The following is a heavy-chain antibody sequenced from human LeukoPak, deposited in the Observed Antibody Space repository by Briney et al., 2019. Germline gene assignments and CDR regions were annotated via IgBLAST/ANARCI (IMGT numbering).Heavy chain of an antibody. D-gene: IGHD3-22*01. V-gene: IGHV3-7*04. CDR1: GFTFSTYS. CDR2: IKQDGSEK. J-gene: IGHJ3*02. Sequence: GGSLRLSCTASGFTFSTYSMSWVRQAPGKGLEWVANIKQDGSEKYYVDSVKGRFTISRDNAKNSLYLQMNSLRAEDTAVYYCARGDYYDSSGYYHDAFDIWGQGTMVTVSS. CDR3: ARGDYYDSSGYYHDAFDI.